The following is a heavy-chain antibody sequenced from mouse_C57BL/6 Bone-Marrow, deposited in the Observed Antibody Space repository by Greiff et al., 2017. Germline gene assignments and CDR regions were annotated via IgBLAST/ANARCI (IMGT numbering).Heavy chain of an antibody. CDR2: IDPSDSYT. D-gene: IGHD1-1*01. CDR3: ARGRDYYGSSLYWYFDV. CDR1: GYTFTSYW. Sequence: VQLQQSGAELVRPGTSVKLSCKASGYTFTSYWMHWVKQRPGQGLEWIGVIDPSDSYTNYNQKFKGKATLTVDTSSSTAYMQLSSLTSEDSAVYYCARGRDYYGSSLYWYFDVWGTGTTVTVSS. V-gene: IGHV1-59*01. J-gene: IGHJ1*03.